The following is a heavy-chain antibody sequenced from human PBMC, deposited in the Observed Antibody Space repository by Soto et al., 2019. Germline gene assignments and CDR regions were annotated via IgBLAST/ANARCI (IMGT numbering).Heavy chain of an antibody. J-gene: IGHJ4*01. CDR2: IYYDGSNR. CDR1: GFTFGTYA. Sequence: GGSLRLSCAASGFTFGTYAMHWVRQAPGKGLEWVAVIYYDGSNRYYGDAVKGRFTISRDNSKSTLYLQMSSLRAEDTAAYYCARAFCTNGVCYYFFDYWGHGTLVTVSS. V-gene: IGHV3-33*01. CDR3: ARAFCTNGVCYYFFDY. D-gene: IGHD2-8*01.